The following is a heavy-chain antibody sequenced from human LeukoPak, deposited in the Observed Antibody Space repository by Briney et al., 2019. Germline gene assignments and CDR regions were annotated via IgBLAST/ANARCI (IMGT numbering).Heavy chain of an antibody. Sequence: PGGSLRLSCAASGFRFSDYGMHWVRQAPGKGLEWVAVIWYDRGKKFYADSVEGRFTISSDNSKNTLFLQMNGLRDEDTAVYYCAKGDNYKPLYFDNWGQGSLVTVSA. CDR1: GFRFSDYG. D-gene: IGHD1-20*01. CDR2: IWYDRGKK. V-gene: IGHV3-33*06. CDR3: AKGDNYKPLYFDN. J-gene: IGHJ4*02.